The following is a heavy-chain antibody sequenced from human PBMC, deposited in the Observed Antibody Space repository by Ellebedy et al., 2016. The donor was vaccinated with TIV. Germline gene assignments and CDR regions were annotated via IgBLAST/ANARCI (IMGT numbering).Heavy chain of an antibody. CDR2: ISGSGGST. Sequence: GESLKISXAASGFTFSSYAMSWVRQAPGKGLEWVSAISGSGGSTYYADSVKGRFTISRDNSKNTLYLQMNSLRAEDTAVYYCARDWDSPGDYYMDVWGKGTTVTVSS. CDR1: GFTFSSYA. CDR3: ARDWDSPGDYYMDV. D-gene: IGHD1-26*01. V-gene: IGHV3-23*01. J-gene: IGHJ6*03.